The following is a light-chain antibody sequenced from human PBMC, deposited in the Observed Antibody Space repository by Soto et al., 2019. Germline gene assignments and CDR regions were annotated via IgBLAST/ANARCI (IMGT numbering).Light chain of an antibody. V-gene: IGKV3-11*01. Sequence: EVVLTQSPATLSLSPGERATLSCRASQSIDNYLAWYQQQPCQAPRLLIYDASNRATGIPARFSGSGSGTDFTLTISSLEPEDFAVYYCQQRSNYITFGQGTRLEIE. CDR1: QSIDNY. CDR2: DAS. J-gene: IGKJ5*01. CDR3: QQRSNYIT.